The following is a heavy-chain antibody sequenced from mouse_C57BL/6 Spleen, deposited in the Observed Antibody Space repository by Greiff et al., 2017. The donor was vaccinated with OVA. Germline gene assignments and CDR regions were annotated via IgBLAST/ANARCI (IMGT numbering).Heavy chain of an antibody. V-gene: IGHV1-82*01. D-gene: IGHD2-4*01. CDR3: ARDYEWFAY. J-gene: IGHJ3*01. CDR2: IYPGDGDT. Sequence: VQLVESGPELVKPGASVKISCKASGYAFSSSWMNWVKQRPGKGLEWIGRIYPGDGDTNYNGKFKGKATLTADKSSSTAYMQLSSLTSEDSAVYFCARDYEWFAYWGQGTLVTVSA. CDR1: GYAFSSSW.